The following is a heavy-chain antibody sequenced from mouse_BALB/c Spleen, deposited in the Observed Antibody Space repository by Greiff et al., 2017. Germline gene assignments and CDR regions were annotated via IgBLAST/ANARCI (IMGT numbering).Heavy chain of an antibody. CDR3: ARSRMDY. J-gene: IGHJ4*01. CDR1: GYAFTNYL. Sequence: VKLTESGAELVRPGTSVKVSCKASGYAFTNYLIEWVKQRPGQGLEWIGVINPGSGGTNYNEKFKGKATFTADTSSNTAYMQLSSLTSEDSAVYYCARSRMDYWGQGTSVTVSS. CDR2: INPGSGGT. V-gene: IGHV1-54*02.